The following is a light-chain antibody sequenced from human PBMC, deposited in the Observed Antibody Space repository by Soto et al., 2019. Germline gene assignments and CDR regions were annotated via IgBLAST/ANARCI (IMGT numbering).Light chain of an antibody. CDR3: QQYGSSLRVT. J-gene: IGKJ3*01. CDR1: QSVSSSY. CDR2: GAS. V-gene: IGKV3-20*01. Sequence: EIVLTQSPGTLSLSPGERATLSCRASQSVSSSYLAWYQQKPGQAPRLLIYGASTRATGIPDRFSGSGSGTDFTLTISRLEPEDFAVYYCQQYGSSLRVTFGPGTKLDIK.